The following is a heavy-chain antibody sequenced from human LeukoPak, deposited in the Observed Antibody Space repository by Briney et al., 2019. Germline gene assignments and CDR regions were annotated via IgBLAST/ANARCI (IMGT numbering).Heavy chain of an antibody. CDR1: GGSFSGYY. D-gene: IGHD3-10*01. V-gene: IGHV4-34*01. CDR3: ARDGSGSR. CDR2: INHSGST. Sequence: SETLSLTCDVYGGSFSGYYWSWIRQPPGKGLEWIGEINHSGSTNYNPSLKSRVTISLDTSKNQFSLKLTSVTAADTAVYYCARDGSGSRWGQGTLVTVSS. J-gene: IGHJ4*02.